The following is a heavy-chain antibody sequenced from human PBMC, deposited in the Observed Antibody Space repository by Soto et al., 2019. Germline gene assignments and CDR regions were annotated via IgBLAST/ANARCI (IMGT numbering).Heavy chain of an antibody. CDR3: ARDRRQCSVDV. CDR2: IYKTGST. V-gene: IGHV4-31*03. CDR1: GGSINSGGHY. D-gene: IGHD3-10*02. Sequence: QVQLQESGPGLVKPSQTLSLTCSVSGGSINSGGHYWSWIRQHPGKGLEWLGHIYKTGSTDFNPSLKDRLTISIDTSKNQFSLSLRSVTDADTAVYYCARDRRQCSVDVWGQGTTVTVSS. J-gene: IGHJ6*02.